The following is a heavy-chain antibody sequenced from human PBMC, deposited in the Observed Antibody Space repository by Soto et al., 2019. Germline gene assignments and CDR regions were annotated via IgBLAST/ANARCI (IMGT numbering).Heavy chain of an antibody. J-gene: IGHJ3*02. CDR2: ISWNSGSI. Sequence: LSCSASGFAFEDYTMRWVRQAQGEGLEWVSGISWNSGSIGYADSVKGRFTISRDNAKNSLYLQMNSLRAEDTALYYCAKDMTLVRGHGGFDIWGQGTMVTVSS. V-gene: IGHV3-9*01. D-gene: IGHD6-13*01. CDR1: GFAFEDYT. CDR3: AKDMTLVRGHGGFDI.